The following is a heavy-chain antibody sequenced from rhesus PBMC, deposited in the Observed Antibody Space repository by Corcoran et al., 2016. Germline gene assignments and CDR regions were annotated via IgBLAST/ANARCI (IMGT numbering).Heavy chain of an antibody. Sequence: QVQLQESGPGPVKSSETLSLTCAVSGGPFSSRYNYRSWIRQAPGKGLEWIGCCPQSGSTSYNPSLKSRVTISRDTSKNQFSLKLTSVTAADTAFYYCARRDCSSSSCYFDNWGQGVLVTVSS. V-gene: IGHV4-122*02. CDR2: CPQSGST. CDR3: ARRDCSSSSCYFDN. CDR1: GGPFSSRYNY. J-gene: IGHJ4*01. D-gene: IGHD2-2*01.